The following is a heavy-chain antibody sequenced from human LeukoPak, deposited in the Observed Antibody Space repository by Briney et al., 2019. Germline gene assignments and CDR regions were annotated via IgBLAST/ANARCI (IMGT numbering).Heavy chain of an antibody. Sequence: GGSLRLSCAASGFPFSSYEMNWVRQAPGKGLEWVSYISSSGGTICYADSVKGRFTISRDNAKNSLYLQMDSLRAEDTAVYYCARGNYGDYARSSFDYWGQGTLVTVSS. J-gene: IGHJ4*02. CDR3: ARGNYGDYARSSFDY. CDR1: GFPFSSYE. V-gene: IGHV3-48*03. D-gene: IGHD4-17*01. CDR2: ISSSGGTI.